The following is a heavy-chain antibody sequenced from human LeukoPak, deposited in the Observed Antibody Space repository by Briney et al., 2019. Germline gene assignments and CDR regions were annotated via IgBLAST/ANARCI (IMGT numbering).Heavy chain of an antibody. CDR1: GYTFTGHY. Sequence: ASVKVSRKASGYTFTGHYMHWVRQAPGQGLEWMGWINPNSGGTSYAQKFQGRVTMTRDTSISTAYMELSRLTSDDTAVYYCANVVAGVTCDYWGQGTLVTVSS. J-gene: IGHJ4*02. D-gene: IGHD2-15*01. CDR3: ANVVAGVTCDY. V-gene: IGHV1-2*02. CDR2: INPNSGGT.